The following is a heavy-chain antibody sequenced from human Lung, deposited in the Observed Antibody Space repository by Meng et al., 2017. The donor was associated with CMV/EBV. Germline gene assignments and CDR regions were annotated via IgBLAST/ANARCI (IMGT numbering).Heavy chain of an antibody. J-gene: IGHJ5*02. V-gene: IGHV3-9*01. Sequence: SLKISCVASGFTFDDYAMHWVRQAPGQGLEWVSGFSWNCGSIGYADSVEGRFTISRDNSQNSPYLQMNSLRAEDAALYYCAKDRDRQDPNWFDPWGQGTLVXVSS. CDR1: GFTFDDYA. CDR2: FSWNCGSI. CDR3: AKDRDRQDPNWFDP.